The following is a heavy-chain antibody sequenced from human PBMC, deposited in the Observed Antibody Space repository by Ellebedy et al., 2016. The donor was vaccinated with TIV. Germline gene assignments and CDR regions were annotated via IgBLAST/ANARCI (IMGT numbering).Heavy chain of an antibody. CDR2: IIPILGIA. V-gene: IGHV1-69*04. Sequence: AASVKVSCKASGGSFSTYAISWVRQAPGQGLEWMGRIIPILGIANYAQKFQGRVTITADKSTSIAYMELSSLRSEDTAVYYRAAGNDGGWFDPWGQGTLVTVSS. D-gene: IGHD1-1*01. J-gene: IGHJ5*02. CDR3: AAGNDGGWFDP. CDR1: GGSFSTYA.